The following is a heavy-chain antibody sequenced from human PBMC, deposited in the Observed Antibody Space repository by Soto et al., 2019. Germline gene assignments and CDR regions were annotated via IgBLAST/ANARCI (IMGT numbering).Heavy chain of an antibody. Sequence: QVQLVQSGAEVRKPGSSVNVSCKASGTSFTSYGIHWVRQAPGKGLEWMGGFVPMFSSSNYAQKFQDRLTIVADESTNTASMELSSLRADDTAIYYCARTGGTYYFDHWGQGTLVTVSS. CDR3: ARTGGTYYFDH. D-gene: IGHD1-1*01. V-gene: IGHV1-69*01. CDR2: FVPMFSSS. CDR1: GTSFTSYG. J-gene: IGHJ4*02.